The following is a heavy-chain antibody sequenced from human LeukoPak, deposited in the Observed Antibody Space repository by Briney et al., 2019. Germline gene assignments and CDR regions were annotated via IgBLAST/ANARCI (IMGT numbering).Heavy chain of an antibody. D-gene: IGHD3-22*01. CDR2: IKQDGSEK. CDR1: GIIFGNFW. CDR3: ARGYDSSGYYPALWYFDY. J-gene: IGHJ4*02. Sequence: PGGSLRLSCAASGIIFGNFWMSWVRQAPGKGLEWVANIKQDGSEKYYVDSVKGRFTISRDNAKNSLYLQMNSLRAEDTAVYYCARGYDSSGYYPALWYFDYWGQGTLVTVSS. V-gene: IGHV3-7*03.